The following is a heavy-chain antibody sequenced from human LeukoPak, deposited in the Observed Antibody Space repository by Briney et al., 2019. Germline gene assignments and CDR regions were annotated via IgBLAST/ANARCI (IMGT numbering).Heavy chain of an antibody. J-gene: IGHJ6*02. CDR2: IYYSGST. CDR1: GGSISSSSYY. V-gene: IGHV4-39*01. Sequence: SETLSLTCPVSGGSISSSSYYWGWIRHPPGKPLEWSGGIYYSGSTNYNPSLNSRVTISVDTSKNQFSLKLSSVTAADTAVYYCARHVHCRAGTCYRYGMDVWGQGTTVTVSS. D-gene: IGHD2-15*01. CDR3: ARHVHCRAGTCYRYGMDV.